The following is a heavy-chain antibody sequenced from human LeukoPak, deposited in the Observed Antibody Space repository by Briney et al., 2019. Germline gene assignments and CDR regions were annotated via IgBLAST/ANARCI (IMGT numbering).Heavy chain of an antibody. V-gene: IGHV3-30-3*01. D-gene: IGHD3-3*01. CDR2: ISYDGSNK. CDR3: ARELLTPEPWSGPDY. J-gene: IGHJ4*02. Sequence: GRSLRLSCAASGFTFSSYAMHWVREAPGKGVEWVAVISYDGSNKYYADSVKGRFTISRDNSKNTLYLQMNSLRAEDTAVYYCARELLTPEPWSGPDYWGQGTLVTVSS. CDR1: GFTFSSYA.